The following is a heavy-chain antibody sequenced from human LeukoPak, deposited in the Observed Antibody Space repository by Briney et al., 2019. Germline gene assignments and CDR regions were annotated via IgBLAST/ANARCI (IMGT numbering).Heavy chain of an antibody. Sequence: SETLSLTCTVSGGSISGSYWSWIRQPPGKGLEWIAYMYNSGSANYNPSHKSRVTISIDTSKNQFSLKLSSLTAADTAIYYCARGIESYGDYGYWGQGILVTVSS. CDR1: GGSISGSY. CDR2: MYNSGSA. V-gene: IGHV4-59*01. CDR3: ARGIESYGDYGY. J-gene: IGHJ4*02. D-gene: IGHD4-17*01.